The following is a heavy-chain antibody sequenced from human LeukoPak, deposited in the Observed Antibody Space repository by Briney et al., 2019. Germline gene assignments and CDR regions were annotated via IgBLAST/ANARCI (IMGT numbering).Heavy chain of an antibody. J-gene: IGHJ3*02. D-gene: IGHD3-16*01. V-gene: IGHV4-4*07. CDR3: VRDQSGSGGHNNDAFDI. CDR2: MYGGGAT. Sequence: PSETLSLTCNVSGGSISTYYWNWIRQPAGKGPEWIGRMYGGGATRYNPSLGSRVTMSVDTSKNQVSLKLTSVTAADTAVYFCVRDQSGSGGHNNDAFDIWGQGTMVVVSA. CDR1: GGSISTYY.